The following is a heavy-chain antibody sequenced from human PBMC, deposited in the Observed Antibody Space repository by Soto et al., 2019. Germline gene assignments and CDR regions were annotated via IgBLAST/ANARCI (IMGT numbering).Heavy chain of an antibody. CDR1: GFSFTNYG. CDR3: AKDYDYGDSLPFDY. D-gene: IGHD4-17*01. CDR2: IIGNGDTA. Sequence: EVQLLEAGGGLVQPGGSLRLSCAASGFSFTNYGMSWVRQAPGKGLEWLSAIIGNGDTAYYADSVRGRFTISRDNSKNTLYLQLDDLGAEDTAIYYCAKDYDYGDSLPFDYWGLGTLVTVSS. V-gene: IGHV3-23*01. J-gene: IGHJ4*02.